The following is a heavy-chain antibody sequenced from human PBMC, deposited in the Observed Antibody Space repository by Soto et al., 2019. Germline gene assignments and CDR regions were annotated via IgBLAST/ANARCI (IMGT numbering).Heavy chain of an antibody. CDR1: GYIFENFG. Sequence: HHGGSLRLSCAACGYIFENFGMSWVRQAPGKGLEWISSISGGSFKKYYADSVKGRFTISRDNSKSTVYLELNNLSAEDTAVYHCAKNQGVELVPLATVYWFDPWGQGSVVTVSS. J-gene: IGHJ5*02. V-gene: IGHV3-23*01. CDR3: AKNQGVELVPLATVYWFDP. CDR2: ISGGSFKK. D-gene: IGHD1-26*01.